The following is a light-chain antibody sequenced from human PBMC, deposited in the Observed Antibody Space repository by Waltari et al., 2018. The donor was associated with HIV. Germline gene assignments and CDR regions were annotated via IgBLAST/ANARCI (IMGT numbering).Light chain of an antibody. J-gene: IGKJ1*01. CDR2: KAS. V-gene: IGKV1-5*03. Sequence: DIQMTQSPSTLSASVGDRVTITCRASQSISSWLVWYQQKPGKAPKLLIYKASSLESGVPSSFSGSGSGTEFTLTISSLQADDFATYYCQHYNGYSQTFGQGTKVEIK. CDR1: QSISSW. CDR3: QHYNGYSQT.